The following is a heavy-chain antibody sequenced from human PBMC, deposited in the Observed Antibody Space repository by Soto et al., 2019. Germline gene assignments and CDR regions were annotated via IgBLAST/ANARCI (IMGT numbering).Heavy chain of an antibody. Sequence: SETLSLTCTVSGGSISSGDYYWSWIRQPPGKGLEWIGYIYYSGSTYYNPSLKSRVTISVDTSKNQFSLKLSSVTAADTAVYYCASEYCSGGSCYPNYYGMDVWGQGTTVTVSS. V-gene: IGHV4-30-4*01. CDR1: GGSISSGDYY. D-gene: IGHD2-15*01. CDR3: ASEYCSGGSCYPNYYGMDV. J-gene: IGHJ6*02. CDR2: IYYSGST.